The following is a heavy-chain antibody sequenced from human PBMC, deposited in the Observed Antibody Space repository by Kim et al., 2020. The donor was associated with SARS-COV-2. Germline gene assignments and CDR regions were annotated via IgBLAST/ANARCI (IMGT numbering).Heavy chain of an antibody. V-gene: IGHV1-18*01. Sequence: ASVKVSCTASGYTFTSYGISWVRQAPGQGLEWMGWISTYNGNANYAQKLQGRVTMTTDTSTSTAYMELRSLRSDDTAMYYCARDRSSSRFDCWGQGTLVTVSS. CDR1: GYTFTSYG. CDR2: ISTYNGNA. D-gene: IGHD6-13*01. J-gene: IGHJ4*02. CDR3: ARDRSSSRFDC.